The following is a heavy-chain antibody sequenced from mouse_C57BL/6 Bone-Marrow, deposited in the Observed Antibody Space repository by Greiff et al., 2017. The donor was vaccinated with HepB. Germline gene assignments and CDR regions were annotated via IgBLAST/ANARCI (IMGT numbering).Heavy chain of an antibody. J-gene: IGHJ3*01. Sequence: QVQLKESGAELVKPGASVKLSCKASGYTFTEYTIHWVKQRSGQGLEWIGWFYPGSGSIKYNEKFKDKATLTADKSSSTVYMELSGLTSEDSAVYFCARHEDRPMVTTDGLWFAYWGQGTLVTVSA. CDR3: ARHEDRPMVTTDGLWFAY. CDR2: FYPGSGSI. V-gene: IGHV1-62-2*01. D-gene: IGHD2-2*01. CDR1: GYTFTEYT.